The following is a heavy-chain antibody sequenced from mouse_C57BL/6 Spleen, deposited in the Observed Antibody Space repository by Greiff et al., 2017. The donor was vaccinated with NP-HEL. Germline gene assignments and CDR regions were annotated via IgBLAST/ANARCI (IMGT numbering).Heavy chain of an antibody. CDR2: IDPSDSYT. V-gene: IGHV1-59*01. CDR3: ARGGVGGFYAMDY. Sequence: QVQLKQSGAELVRPGTSVKLSCKASGYTFTSYWMHWVKQRPGQGLEWIGVIDPSDSYTNYNQKFKGKATLTVDTSSSTAYMQLSSLTSEDSAVYYCARGGVGGFYAMDYWGQGTSVTVSS. CDR1: GYTFTSYW. J-gene: IGHJ4*01. D-gene: IGHD1-1*01.